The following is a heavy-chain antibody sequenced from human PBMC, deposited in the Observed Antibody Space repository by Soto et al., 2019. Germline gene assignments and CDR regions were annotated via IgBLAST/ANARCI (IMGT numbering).Heavy chain of an antibody. V-gene: IGHV1-69*01. Sequence: QVQLVQSGAEVKKPGSSVKVSCKASGGTFSSYSINWVRQAPGQGLEWMGEIIPIFGTANYAQKFQGRVTITADESTSTAYMVLSSLRSEGTAVYYCARDGGRHSGGIDYWGQGTLVTVSS. CDR2: IIPIFGTA. CDR1: GGTFSSYS. D-gene: IGHD1-26*01. CDR3: ARDGGRHSGGIDY. J-gene: IGHJ4*02.